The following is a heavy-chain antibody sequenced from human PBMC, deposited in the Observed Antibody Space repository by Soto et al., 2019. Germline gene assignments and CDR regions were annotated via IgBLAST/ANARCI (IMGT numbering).Heavy chain of an antibody. Sequence: KPSETLSLTCTVSGGSITSSSYYWGWIRQPPGKGLEWIGSIYYSGSTYYNPSLKSRVSMSVDTSKNQFSLKLSSVTAADTAVYHCARQGAYLHESSGYEFDYWGQGTLVTVSS. CDR3: ARQGAYLHESSGYEFDY. J-gene: IGHJ4*02. CDR1: GGSITSSSYY. CDR2: IYYSGST. D-gene: IGHD3-22*01. V-gene: IGHV4-39*01.